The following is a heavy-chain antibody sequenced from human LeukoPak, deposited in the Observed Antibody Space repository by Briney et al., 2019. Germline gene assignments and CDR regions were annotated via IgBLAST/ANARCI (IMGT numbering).Heavy chain of an antibody. D-gene: IGHD5-18*01. CDR3: ARGSGYSYGYPFDY. J-gene: IGHJ4*02. V-gene: IGHV4-61*02. CDR2: IYTSGST. CDR1: GGSISSGSYY. Sequence: SETLSLTCTVSGGSISSGSYYWSWIRQPAGKGLEWIGRIYTSGSTNYNPSLKSRVTMSVDTSKNQFSLKLTSVSAADTAVYYCARGSGYSYGYPFDYWGQETLVTVSS.